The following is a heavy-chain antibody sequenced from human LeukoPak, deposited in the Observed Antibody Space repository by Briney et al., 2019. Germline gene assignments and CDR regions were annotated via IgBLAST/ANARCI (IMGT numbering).Heavy chain of an antibody. J-gene: IGHJ4*02. CDR3: ARYSSSWYVDY. Sequence: GGSVRLSCAASGFTFSSYSMNWVRQAPGKGLEWVSSISSSSSYIYYADSVKGRFTISRDNAKNSLYLQMNSPRAEDTAVYYCARYSSSWYVDYWGQGTLVTVSS. CDR2: ISSSSSYI. CDR1: GFTFSSYS. V-gene: IGHV3-21*01. D-gene: IGHD6-13*01.